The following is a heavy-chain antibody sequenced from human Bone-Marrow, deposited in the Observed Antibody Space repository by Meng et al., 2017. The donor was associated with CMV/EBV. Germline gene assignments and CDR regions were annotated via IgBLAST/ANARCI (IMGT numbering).Heavy chain of an antibody. CDR1: TSYA. V-gene: IGHV1-3*01. CDR3: ASMFLGYCTNGVCYTGWFDP. CDR2: INAGNGNT. J-gene: IGHJ5*02. Sequence: TSYAMQWVRQAPGQRLEWMGWINAGNGNTKYSQKFQGRVTITRDTSASTAYMELSSLRSEDTAVYYCASMFLGYCTNGVCYTGWFDPWGQGTLVTVSS. D-gene: IGHD2-8*01.